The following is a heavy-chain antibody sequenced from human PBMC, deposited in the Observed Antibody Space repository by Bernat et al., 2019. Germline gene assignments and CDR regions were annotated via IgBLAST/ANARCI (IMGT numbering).Heavy chain of an antibody. CDR1: GFTFSSYA. V-gene: IGHV3-30-3*01. CDR2: ISYDGSNK. J-gene: IGHJ6*02. CDR3: ARVSGYYGSGSYTYYYYGMDV. Sequence: QVQLVESGGGVVQPGRSLRLSCAASGFTFSSYAMHWVRQAPGKGLEWVAVISYDGSNKYYADSVKGRFNISRDNSKNTLYLQMNSLRAEDTAVYYCARVSGYYGSGSYTYYYYGMDVWGQGTTVTVSS. D-gene: IGHD3-10*01.